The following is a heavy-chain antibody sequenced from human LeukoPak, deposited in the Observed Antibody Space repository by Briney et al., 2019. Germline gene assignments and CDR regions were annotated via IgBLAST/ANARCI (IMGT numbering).Heavy chain of an antibody. J-gene: IGHJ4*02. Sequence: PWGSLRLSCAASGFTFSSYSMNWVRQAPGKGLEWVSYISSSSSTIYYADSVKGRFTISRDNAKNSLYLQMNSLRAEDTGVYYCVRDPPMRTTSTFDYWGQGTLVTVSS. CDR3: VRDPPMRTTSTFDY. D-gene: IGHD1/OR15-1a*01. V-gene: IGHV3-48*01. CDR1: GFTFSSYS. CDR2: ISSSSSTI.